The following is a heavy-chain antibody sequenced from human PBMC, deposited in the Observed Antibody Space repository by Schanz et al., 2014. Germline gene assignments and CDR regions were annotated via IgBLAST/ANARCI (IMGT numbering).Heavy chain of an antibody. CDR1: GFSLNTYG. CDR2: IWNNGVTK. Sequence: QAQLMESGGGVVQPGTSLILSCSVSGFSLNTYGIHWFRQPAGKGLEWVAVIWNNGVTKYYADSVRGRFTISRDNSKNTLYLHMNTLRSEDTAVYYCAKGMGYCSGGTCYDYYYYGLDVWGQGTTVTVSS. D-gene: IGHD2-15*01. V-gene: IGHV3-33*06. CDR3: AKGMGYCSGGTCYDYYYYGLDV. J-gene: IGHJ6*02.